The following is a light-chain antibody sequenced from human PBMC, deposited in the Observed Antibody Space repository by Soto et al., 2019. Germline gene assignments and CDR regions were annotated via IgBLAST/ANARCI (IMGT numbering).Light chain of an antibody. CDR2: SNN. CDR1: SSNIGSYY. J-gene: IGLJ3*02. V-gene: IGLV1-47*02. CDR3: AAWDDSLRGRV. Sequence: QSVLTQPPSASGTPGQRVTISCSGSSSNIGSYYVFWYQQLPGTAPKVLIHSNNQRPSGVPDRFSGSKSGTSASLAISGLRSEDEADYYCAAWDDSLRGRVFGGGTKLTVL.